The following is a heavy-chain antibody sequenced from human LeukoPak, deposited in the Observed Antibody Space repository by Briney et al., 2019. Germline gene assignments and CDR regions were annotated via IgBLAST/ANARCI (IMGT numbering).Heavy chain of an antibody. CDR1: GFTFSSYA. V-gene: IGHV3-23*01. Sequence: GGSLRLSCAASGFTFSSYAMSWVRQGPGKGLEWVSAISGSGGSTNYADSVKGRFTISRDNAKNSLYLQMNSLRAEDSAVYYCARGIGYFDWLLFSWGQGTLVTVSS. J-gene: IGHJ5*02. D-gene: IGHD3-9*01. CDR3: ARGIGYFDWLLFS. CDR2: ISGSGGST.